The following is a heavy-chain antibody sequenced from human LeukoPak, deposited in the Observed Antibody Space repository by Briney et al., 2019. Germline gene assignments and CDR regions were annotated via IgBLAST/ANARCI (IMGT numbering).Heavy chain of an antibody. V-gene: IGHV3-49*03. D-gene: IGHD2-21*02. CDR2: IRSKVSSGTT. CDR3: TRGVVVTAIRKVDF. Sequence: LSLTCAVYGGSFSGYYWSWFRQAPGKGLEWVAFIRSKVSSGTTEYAASVKGRFTISRDDFKSIVYLQMNSLRTEDTALYYCTRGVVVTAIRKVDFWGQGTLVTVSS. J-gene: IGHJ4*02. CDR1: GGSFSGYY.